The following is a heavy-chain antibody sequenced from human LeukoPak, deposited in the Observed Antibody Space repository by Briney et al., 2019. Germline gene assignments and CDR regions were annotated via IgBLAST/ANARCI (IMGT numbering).Heavy chain of an antibody. CDR1: GFTFSSYA. J-gene: IGHJ6*02. Sequence: GGSLRLSCAASGFTFSSYAMTWVRQAPGKGLEWVSAISGSGDSTYSADSVKGRFTISRDNSKNTLYLQMDSLRAEDTAVYYCAKDLMWIYDALDVWGQGTTVTVSS. CDR2: ISGSGDST. V-gene: IGHV3-23*01. CDR3: AKDLMWIYDALDV. D-gene: IGHD2-8*01.